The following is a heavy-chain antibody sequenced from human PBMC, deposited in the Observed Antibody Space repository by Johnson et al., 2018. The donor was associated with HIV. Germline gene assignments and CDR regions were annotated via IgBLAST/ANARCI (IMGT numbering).Heavy chain of an antibody. Sequence: QVQLVESGGGLVKPGGSLRLSCAASGFTFSDYYMSWIRQAPGKGLECISYISSSGSTIYYADSVKGRFTISRDNTKNSLYLQMNSLRAEDTAVDFCTTDGQQLPRTRGAFDIWGQGTMVTVSS. CDR3: TTDGQQLPRTRGAFDI. V-gene: IGHV3-11*04. CDR1: GFTFSDYY. J-gene: IGHJ3*02. CDR2: ISSSGSTI. D-gene: IGHD6-13*01.